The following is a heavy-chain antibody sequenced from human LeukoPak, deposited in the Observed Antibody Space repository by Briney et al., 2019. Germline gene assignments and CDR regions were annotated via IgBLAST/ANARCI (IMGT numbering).Heavy chain of an antibody. V-gene: IGHV4-34*01. CDR1: GVSFDDYY. Sequence: SEALSLTCAVSGVSFDDYYWAWVRQTPGKGLEWIGEINHSGSTNDSPSLKSRVTLSIDTSRKQFSLNLRSVTVADAGIYYCTRMTTGHDYWGQGTLVTVSS. D-gene: IGHD4-17*01. CDR3: TRMTTGHDY. CDR2: INHSGST. J-gene: IGHJ4*02.